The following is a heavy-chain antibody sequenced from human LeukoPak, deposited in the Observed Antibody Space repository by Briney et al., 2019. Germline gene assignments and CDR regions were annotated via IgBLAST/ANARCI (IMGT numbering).Heavy chain of an antibody. Sequence: SDTLSLTCTVSGYSIRRGYYRGWIRHPPGTGLEWIGSINHSGSTYYNPSLKSRVTISVDTSKNQFSLKLSSVTAADTAVYYCAREQAAAGTLDYWGQGTLVTVSS. J-gene: IGHJ4*02. CDR1: GYSIRRGYY. CDR3: AREQAAAGTLDY. V-gene: IGHV4-38-2*02. D-gene: IGHD6-13*01. CDR2: INHSGST.